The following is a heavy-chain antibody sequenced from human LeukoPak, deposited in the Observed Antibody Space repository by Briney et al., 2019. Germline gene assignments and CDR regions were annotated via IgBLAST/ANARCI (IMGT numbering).Heavy chain of an antibody. CDR3: ARNVDIVATNWFDP. V-gene: IGHV1-69*13. Sequence: SVKVSCKASGYTFTGYYIHWVRQAPGQGLEWMGGIIPIFGTANYAQKFQGRVTITADESTSTAYMELSSLRSEDTAVYYCARNVDIVATNWFDPWGQGTLVTVSS. CDR2: IIPIFGTA. CDR1: GYTFTGYY. D-gene: IGHD5-12*01. J-gene: IGHJ5*02.